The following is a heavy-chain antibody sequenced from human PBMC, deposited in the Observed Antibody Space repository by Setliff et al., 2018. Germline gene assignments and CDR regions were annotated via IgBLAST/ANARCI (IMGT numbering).Heavy chain of an antibody. J-gene: IGHJ4*02. CDR3: ARTCSGSGCYAGLES. CDR2: IWDDGGNK. CDR1: GFTFSTYR. D-gene: IGHD2-15*01. Sequence: AGGSLRLSCAASGFTFSTYRMHWVRQAPGKGLEWVAVIWDDGGNKYHADSVKGRFTISRDNSKNTLYLQMNSLRPGDTAVYYCARTCSGSGCYAGLESWGQGTPVTVS. V-gene: IGHV3-33*08.